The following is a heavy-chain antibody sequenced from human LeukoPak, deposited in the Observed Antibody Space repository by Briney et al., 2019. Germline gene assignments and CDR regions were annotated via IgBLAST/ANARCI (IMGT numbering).Heavy chain of an antibody. Sequence: PSETLSLTCAVYGGSFSSYYWGWIRQPPGKGLDWIGSIYHSGSTYYNPSLKSRVTISVDTSKNQFSLRLSSVTAADTAVYYCARRYTSGWYFDFWGQGTLVTVSS. V-gene: IGHV4-38-2*01. CDR1: GGSFSSYY. D-gene: IGHD6-19*01. CDR2: IYHSGST. CDR3: ARRYTSGWYFDF. J-gene: IGHJ4*02.